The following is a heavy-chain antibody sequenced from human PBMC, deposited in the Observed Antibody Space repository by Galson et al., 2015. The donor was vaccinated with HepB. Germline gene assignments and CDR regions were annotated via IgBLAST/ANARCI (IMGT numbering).Heavy chain of an antibody. D-gene: IGHD1-1*01. CDR3: ATNPLETVIWAPIYFDH. CDR1: GIDLSDYS. Sequence: SLRLSCAASGIDLSDYSMNWIRQPPGKGLEWISFISSNDYTVYYADSVKGRFSISKDSAKNSLYLQMNTLRAEDTAIYYCATNPLETVIWAPIYFDHWGQGTLVTVSS. V-gene: IGHV3-11*01. J-gene: IGHJ4*02. CDR2: ISSNDYTV.